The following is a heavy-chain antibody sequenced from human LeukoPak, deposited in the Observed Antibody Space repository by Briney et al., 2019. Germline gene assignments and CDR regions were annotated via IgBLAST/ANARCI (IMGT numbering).Heavy chain of an antibody. D-gene: IGHD3-10*01. CDR1: GGSISSSNW. CDR2: IYHSGST. Sequence: SGTLSLTCAVSGGSISSSNWWSWVRQPPGKGLEWIGEIYHSGSTNYNPSLKSRITISVDRPKNQFFLNVTSVTAADTAVYYCARSRQGSGLLNYRGQGNLVAVSS. J-gene: IGHJ4*02. V-gene: IGHV4-4*02. CDR3: ARSRQGSGLLNY.